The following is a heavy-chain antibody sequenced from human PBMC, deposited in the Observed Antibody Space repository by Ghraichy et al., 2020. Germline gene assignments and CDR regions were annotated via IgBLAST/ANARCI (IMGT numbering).Heavy chain of an antibody. J-gene: IGHJ4*02. CDR2: TYNRGST. CDR1: GASILTDGYS. Sequence: SQTLSLTCSVSGASILTDGYSWSWIRQAPGKGLEWIGYTYNRGSTFYNLSLESRVTISADTSRNQVFLRLDSVSAADTAVYYCARDRSSFFDFWGQGVLVTVSS. CDR3: ARDRSSFFDF. V-gene: IGHV4-30-4*07.